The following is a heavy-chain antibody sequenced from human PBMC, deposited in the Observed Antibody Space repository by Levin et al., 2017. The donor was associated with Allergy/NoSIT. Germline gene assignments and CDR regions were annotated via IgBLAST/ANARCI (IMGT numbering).Heavy chain of an antibody. Sequence: ASETLSLTCAASGFTFTNAWMSWVRQAPGKGLEWIGRIKSKPDGGTTDHAEPVKGRFTISRDDSKNTLYLQMNSLKTEDTAVYYCVKEAIWFGYFGMDVWGQGTTVTVSS. CDR3: VKEAIWFGYFGMDV. D-gene: IGHD3-10*01. CDR1: GFTFTNAW. V-gene: IGHV3-15*01. CDR2: IKSKPDGGTT. J-gene: IGHJ6*02.